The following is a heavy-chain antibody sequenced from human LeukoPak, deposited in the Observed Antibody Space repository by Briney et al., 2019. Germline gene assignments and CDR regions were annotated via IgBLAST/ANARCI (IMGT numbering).Heavy chain of an antibody. D-gene: IGHD3-22*01. J-gene: IGHJ4*02. CDR2: ISSSSSYI. V-gene: IGHV3-21*01. CDR3: ARAPYYYDSSGYYGVDY. CDR1: GFTFSSYS. Sequence: GGSLRLSCAASGFTFSSYSMNWVRQAPGKGLEWVSSISSSSSYIYYADSVKGRFTISRDNAKNSLYLQMNSLRAEDTAVYYCARAPYYYDSSGYYGVDYWGQGTLVTVSS.